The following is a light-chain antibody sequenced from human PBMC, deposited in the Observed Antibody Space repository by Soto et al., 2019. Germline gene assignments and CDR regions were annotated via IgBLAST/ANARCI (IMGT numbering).Light chain of an antibody. V-gene: IGKV1-39*01. CDR2: AAS. J-gene: IGKJ2*01. CDR3: QQSYSTPPMYT. CDR1: QSISSY. Sequence: DIQMTQSPSSLSASVGDRVTITCRASQSISSYLTWSQQKPGKAPKILIYAASSLQSGVPSRFSGSGSGTDFTLTISSLQPEDFSTYYCQQSYSTPPMYTFGHGTKLEIK.